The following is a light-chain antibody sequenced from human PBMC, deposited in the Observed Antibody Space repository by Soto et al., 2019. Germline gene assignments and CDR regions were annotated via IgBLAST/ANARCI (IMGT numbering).Light chain of an antibody. CDR3: LQHNSYPLT. J-gene: IGKJ4*01. Sequence: DIQMTQSPSSLSASVGDRVTITCRASQGIRNGLGWFQQKPGKAPKRLIYAASSFQSGVSSRFSGSGSGTEFTLTISSLQPEDFATYYCLQHNSYPLTFGGGTKVEIK. V-gene: IGKV1-17*01. CDR2: AAS. CDR1: QGIRNG.